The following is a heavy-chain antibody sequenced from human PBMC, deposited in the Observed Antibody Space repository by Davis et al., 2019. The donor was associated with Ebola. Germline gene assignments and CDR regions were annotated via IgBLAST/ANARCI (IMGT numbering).Heavy chain of an antibody. J-gene: IGHJ4*02. V-gene: IGHV1-46*01. CDR2: INPNDGRT. D-gene: IGHD6-13*01. CDR3: ARGALATFGNPHLGH. CDR1: GYTFTNYY. Sequence: ASVKVSCKASGYTFTNYYMHWVRQAPGQGLEWMGMINPNDGRTIYAQKFQGRVTVTRDTSTTTVYMELRSLTSDDTAIYYCARGALATFGNPHLGHWGQGTLVTVSS.